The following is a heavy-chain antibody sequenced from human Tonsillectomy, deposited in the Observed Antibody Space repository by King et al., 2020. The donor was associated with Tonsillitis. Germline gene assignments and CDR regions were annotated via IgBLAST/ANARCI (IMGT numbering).Heavy chain of an antibody. Sequence: VQLVESGGGLVKPGGCLRLSCAASGFTFSDYYMSWIRQAPGNGLEWVSYISSSSSYTNYAESVKGRFTISRDNAKNSLYLQMNSLRAEDTAVYYCARDRDDSSGNFDYWGQGTLVTVSS. J-gene: IGHJ4*02. CDR2: ISSSSSYT. CDR3: ARDRDDSSGNFDY. D-gene: IGHD3-22*01. CDR1: GFTFSDYY. V-gene: IGHV3-11*05.